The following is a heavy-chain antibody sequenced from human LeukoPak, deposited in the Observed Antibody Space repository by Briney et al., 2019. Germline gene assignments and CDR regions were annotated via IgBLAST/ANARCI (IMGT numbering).Heavy chain of an antibody. D-gene: IGHD6-13*01. CDR3: ARDPRGYSSSWYSRTYYYYYYYMDV. V-gene: IGHV3-48*03. J-gene: IGHJ6*03. Sequence: GGSLRLSCAASGFTFSSYEMNWVRQAPGKGLEWVSYISSSGSTIYYADSVKGRFTISRDNAKNSLYLQMNSLRAEDTAVYYCARDPRGYSSSWYSRTYYYYYYYMDVWGKGTTVTISS. CDR1: GFTFSSYE. CDR2: ISSSGSTI.